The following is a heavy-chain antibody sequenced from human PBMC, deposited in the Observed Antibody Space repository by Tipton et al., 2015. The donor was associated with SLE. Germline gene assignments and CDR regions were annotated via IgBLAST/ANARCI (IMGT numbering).Heavy chain of an antibody. J-gene: IGHJ2*01. D-gene: IGHD2-2*01. CDR2: IYHSGST. CDR1: GYSISSGYY. Sequence: LRLSCAVSGYSISSGYYWGWIRQPPGKGLEWIGSIYHSGSTYYNPSLKSRVTISVDTSKNQFSLKLSSVTAADTAVYYCARTHPIVVVPAAKGRDWSFDLWGRGTLVTVSS. CDR3: ARTHPIVVVPAAKGRDWSFDL. V-gene: IGHV4-38-2*01.